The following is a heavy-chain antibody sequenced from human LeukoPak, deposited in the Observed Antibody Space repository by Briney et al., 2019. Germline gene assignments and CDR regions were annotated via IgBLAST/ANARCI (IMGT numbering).Heavy chain of an antibody. CDR2: ISSRSSTI. Sequence: GGSLRLSCAASGFTFSTHDLNWVRQAPGKGLEWVSFISSRSSTIYYADSVKGRFTISRDNAKNSLYLQMNSLRAEDTALYYCAKDRGSSSWYYFDYWGQGTLVTVSS. J-gene: IGHJ4*02. CDR1: GFTFSTHD. CDR3: AKDRGSSSWYYFDY. D-gene: IGHD6-13*01. V-gene: IGHV3-48*04.